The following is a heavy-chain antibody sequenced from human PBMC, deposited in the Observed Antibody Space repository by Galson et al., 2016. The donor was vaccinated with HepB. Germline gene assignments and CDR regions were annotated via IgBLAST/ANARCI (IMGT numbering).Heavy chain of an antibody. J-gene: IGHJ5*02. D-gene: IGHD1-26*01. Sequence: SLRLSCAVSGFTFSKYWMSWVRQAPGKGLEWVANINQDGREKYYVDSVRGRFTVSRDNAKNSLNLQLNSVGDEDTAMYYCARGREWEPSSGPPDAWGQGILVTVSS. CDR1: GFTFSKYW. V-gene: IGHV3-7*03. CDR3: ARGREWEPSSGPPDA. CDR2: INQDGREK.